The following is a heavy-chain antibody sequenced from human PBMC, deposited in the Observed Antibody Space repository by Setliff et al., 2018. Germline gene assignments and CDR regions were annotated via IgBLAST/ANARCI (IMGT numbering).Heavy chain of an antibody. D-gene: IGHD5-12*01. CDR2: MSPVYGIA. CDR3: VRGPGPSVVVAIPFDH. V-gene: IGHV1-18*01. J-gene: IGHJ4*02. CDR1: GYAFITFG. Sequence: ASVKVSCKASGYAFITFGMSWVRQAPGQGLEWMGWMSPVYGIANYARKFQGRVTLTADTSTTTAYLELTSLRDDDTAVYYCVRGPGPSVVVAIPFDHWGQGSLVTVSS.